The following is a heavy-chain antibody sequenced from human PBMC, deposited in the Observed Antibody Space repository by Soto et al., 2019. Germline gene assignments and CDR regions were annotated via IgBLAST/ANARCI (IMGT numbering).Heavy chain of an antibody. CDR2: INHSGST. CDR1: GGSFSGYY. J-gene: IGHJ4*02. Sequence: SETLSLTCAVYGGSFSGYYWSWIRQPPGKGLEWIGEINHSGSTNYNPSLKSRVTISVDTSKNQFSLKLSSVTAADTAVYYCARSFGVRPYYFDYWDQGTLVTVSS. CDR3: ARSFGVRPYYFDY. D-gene: IGHD3-16*01. V-gene: IGHV4-34*01.